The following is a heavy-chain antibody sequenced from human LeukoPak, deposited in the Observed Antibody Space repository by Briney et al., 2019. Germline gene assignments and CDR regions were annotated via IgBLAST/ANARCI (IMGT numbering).Heavy chain of an antibody. CDR2: IYYSGST. CDR1: GGSFSGYY. J-gene: IGHJ4*02. V-gene: IGHV4-39*01. Sequence: SETLSLTCAVSGGSFSGYYWGWIRQPPGKGLEWIGSIYYSGSTYYNPSLKSRVTISVDTSKNQFSLKLSSVTAADTAVYYCARQSSPHCSSTSCYWYTTDYWGQGTLVTVSS. CDR3: ARQSSPHCSSTSCYWYTTDY. D-gene: IGHD2-2*01.